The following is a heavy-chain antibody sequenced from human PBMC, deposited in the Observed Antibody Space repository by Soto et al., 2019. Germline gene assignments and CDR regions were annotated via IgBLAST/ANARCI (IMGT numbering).Heavy chain of an antibody. J-gene: IGHJ6*02. CDR2: IIPIFGTA. D-gene: IGHD3-3*01. CDR3: ARDRNSRDFWGGIPLGYYYYGMDG. Sequence: SVKVSCKASGGTFSSYAISWVRQAPGQGLEWMGGIIPIFGTANYAQKFQGRVTITADESTSTAYMELSSLRSEDTAVYYCARDRNSRDFWGGIPLGYYYYGMDGWGQGNTVTFSS. CDR1: GGTFSSYA. V-gene: IGHV1-69*13.